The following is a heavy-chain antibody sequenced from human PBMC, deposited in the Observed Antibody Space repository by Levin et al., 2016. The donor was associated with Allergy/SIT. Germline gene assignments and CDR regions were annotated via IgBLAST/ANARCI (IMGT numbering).Heavy chain of an antibody. J-gene: IGHJ6*04. D-gene: IGHD6-19*01. Sequence: WVRQAPGQGLEWMGIINPSGGSTSYAQKFQGRVTMTRDTSTSTVYMELSSLRSEDTAVYYCARDSVGWSSPMDVWGKGTTVTVSS. V-gene: IGHV1-46*01. CDR3: ARDSVGWSSPMDV. CDR2: INPSGGST.